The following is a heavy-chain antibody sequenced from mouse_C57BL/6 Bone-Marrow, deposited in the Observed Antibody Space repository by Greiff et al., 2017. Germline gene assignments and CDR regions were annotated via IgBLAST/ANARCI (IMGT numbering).Heavy chain of an antibody. J-gene: IGHJ1*03. Sequence: DVQLVESGPGLVKPSQSLSLTCSVTGYSITSGSYWNWIRQFPGNKLEWMGYISYDGSNNYNSSLKNPISITRDTSKNQFFLKLNSVTTEDTASDYGASDGYYWYFDVWGTGTTVTVSS. D-gene: IGHD2-2*01. CDR1: GYSITSGSY. CDR2: ISYDGSN. V-gene: IGHV3-6*01. CDR3: ASDGYYWYFDV.